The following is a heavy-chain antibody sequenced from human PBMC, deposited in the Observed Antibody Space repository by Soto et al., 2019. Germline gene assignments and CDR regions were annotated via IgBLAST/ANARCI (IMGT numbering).Heavy chain of an antibody. V-gene: IGHV3-7*05. D-gene: IGHD5-18*01. Sequence: EVQLVESGGGLVQPGGSLRLSCAASGFTFRTYWLSWVRQVPGQGLEWVANINLDGSEKHYVDSVKGRFTISRDNARNSLYLQMSSLRAEDTALYYCARDGSTSWYSYDYHGMDVWGQGTTVTVSS. CDR2: INLDGSEK. J-gene: IGHJ6*02. CDR3: ARDGSTSWYSYDYHGMDV. CDR1: GFTFRTYW.